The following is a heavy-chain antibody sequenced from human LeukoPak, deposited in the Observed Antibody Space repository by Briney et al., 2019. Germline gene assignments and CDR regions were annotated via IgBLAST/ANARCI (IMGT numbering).Heavy chain of an antibody. V-gene: IGHV4-61*02. D-gene: IGHD3-3*01. Sequence: PSQTLSLTCTVSGGSISSGSYYWSWIRQPAGKGLEWIGRIYTSGSTNYNPSLNSRVTISIDTSKNQFSLKLSSVTAADTAVYYCAKDSGGRLLRFVAIWGQGTMVTVSS. CDR3: AKDSGGRLLRFVAI. CDR2: IYTSGST. J-gene: IGHJ3*02. CDR1: GGSISSGSYY.